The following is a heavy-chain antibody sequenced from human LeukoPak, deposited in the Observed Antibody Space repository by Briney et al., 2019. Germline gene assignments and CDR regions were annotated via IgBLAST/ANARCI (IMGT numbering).Heavy chain of an antibody. V-gene: IGHV3-9*01. D-gene: IGHD3-22*01. Sequence: GGSLRLSCAASGFTFDDYAMHWVRQAPGKGLEWVSGISWNSGSIGYADSVKGRFTIPRDNAKNSLYLQMNSLRAENTALYYCAKDKRNYYDSSGYSYYFDYWGQGTLVTVSS. CDR2: ISWNSGSI. J-gene: IGHJ4*02. CDR3: AKDKRNYYDSSGYSYYFDY. CDR1: GFTFDDYA.